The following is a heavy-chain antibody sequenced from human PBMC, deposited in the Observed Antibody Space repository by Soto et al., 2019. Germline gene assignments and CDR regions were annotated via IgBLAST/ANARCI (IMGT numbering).Heavy chain of an antibody. J-gene: IGHJ4*02. V-gene: IGHV3-23*01. CDR2: IAGSGANT. CDR3: ADGGEWSFNFVY. CDR1: GFTFSSYA. D-gene: IGHD3-3*01. Sequence: GGSLRLSCAASGFTFSSYAMSWVRQAPGKGLEWVSGIAGSGANTYYPDSVKGRFTISRDNSKSTLSLQMNNLRAEDTAVDYCADGGEWSFNFVYWGQGTLVTVSS.